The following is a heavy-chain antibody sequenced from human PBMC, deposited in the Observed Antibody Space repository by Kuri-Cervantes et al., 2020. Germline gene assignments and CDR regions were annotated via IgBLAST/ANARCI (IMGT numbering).Heavy chain of an antibody. CDR1: GFIFSVYP. V-gene: IGHV3-30*07. J-gene: IGHJ3*02. CDR3: ARDGLSAFDI. D-gene: IGHD5/OR15-5a*01. CDR2: TSLDGNNK. Sequence: GESLKISCAASGFIFSVYPMHWVRQAPGKGLQWVAVTSLDGNNKYYADSVKGRFTISRDNSKNTLYLQMNSLRAEDTALYHCARDGLSAFDIWGQGTMVTVSS.